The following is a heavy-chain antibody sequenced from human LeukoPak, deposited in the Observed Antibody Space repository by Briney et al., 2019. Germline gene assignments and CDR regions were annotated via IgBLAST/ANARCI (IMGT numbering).Heavy chain of an antibody. V-gene: IGHV3-23*01. J-gene: IGHJ4*02. CDR1: GFTFSSYA. Sequence: GGSLRLSCAASGFTFSSYAMSWVRQAPGKGLEWVSAISGSGGSTYYADSVKGRFTISRDNSKNTLYLQMNSLRAEDTAVYYCAKDLTYYDFWSGYPWGQGTLVTVSS. D-gene: IGHD3-3*01. CDR3: AKDLTYYDFWSGYP. CDR2: ISGSGGST.